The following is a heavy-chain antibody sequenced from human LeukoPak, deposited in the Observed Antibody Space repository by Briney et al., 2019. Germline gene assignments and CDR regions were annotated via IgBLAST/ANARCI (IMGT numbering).Heavy chain of an antibody. J-gene: IGHJ4*02. CDR1: GGSISSGGYY. Sequence: SQTLSLTCTVSGGSISSGGYYWSWIRQPPGKGLEWIGYIYHSGSTYYNPSLKSRVTISVDTSKNQFSLKLSSVTAADTAVYYCARDASMVRGVEVEYWGQGTLVTVSS. D-gene: IGHD3-10*01. CDR2: IYHSGST. V-gene: IGHV4-30-2*05. CDR3: ARDASMVRGVEVEY.